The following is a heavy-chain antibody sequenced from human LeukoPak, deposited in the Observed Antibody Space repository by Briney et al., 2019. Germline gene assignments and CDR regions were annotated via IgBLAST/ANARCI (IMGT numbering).Heavy chain of an antibody. Sequence: PSETLSLTCAVYGGSFSGYYWSWIRQPPGKGLEWIGEINHSGSTNYNPSLKSRVTISVDTSKNQSSLKLSSVTAADTAVYYCARGHDFWSGYRTSYYFDYWGQGTLVTVSS. D-gene: IGHD3-3*01. CDR3: ARGHDFWSGYRTSYYFDY. CDR1: GGSFSGYY. CDR2: INHSGST. J-gene: IGHJ4*02. V-gene: IGHV4-34*01.